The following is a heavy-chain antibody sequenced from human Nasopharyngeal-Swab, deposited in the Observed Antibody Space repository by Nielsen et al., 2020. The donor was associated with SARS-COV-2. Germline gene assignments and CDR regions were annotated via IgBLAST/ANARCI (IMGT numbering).Heavy chain of an antibody. CDR3: ASLSSSSWFFDY. CDR1: GFTFSSYW. Sequence: GGSLRLSCAASGFTFSSYWMSWVRQAPGKGLERVANIKQDGSEKYYVDSVKGRFTISRDNAKNSLYLQMNSLRAEDTAVYYCASLSSSSWFFDYWGQGTLVTVSS. D-gene: IGHD6-13*01. CDR2: IKQDGSEK. V-gene: IGHV3-7*01. J-gene: IGHJ4*02.